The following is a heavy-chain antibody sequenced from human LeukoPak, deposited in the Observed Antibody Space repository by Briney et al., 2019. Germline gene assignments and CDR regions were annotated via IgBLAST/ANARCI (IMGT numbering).Heavy chain of an antibody. V-gene: IGHV3-23*01. J-gene: IGHJ5*02. CDR1: ALTFSSYP. CDR2: ISGVGGST. Sequence: GGSLRLSCAASALTFSSYPMSWVRQAPGKGLGWVSAISGVGGSTFYADSVKSRCTITSDDSTNTQYLQMNGLGAEAKAAYYCAKGGSYYTSSWFDPWAQGTLVSVSS. CDR3: AKGGSYYTSSWFDP. D-gene: IGHD3-10*01.